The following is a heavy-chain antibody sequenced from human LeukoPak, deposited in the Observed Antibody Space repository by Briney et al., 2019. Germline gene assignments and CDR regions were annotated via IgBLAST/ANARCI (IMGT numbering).Heavy chain of an antibody. V-gene: IGHV3-11*06. CDR3: TRVGSSGSVDY. CDR2: ISSRTSDT. CDR1: GFTFSDYY. J-gene: IGHJ4*02. D-gene: IGHD1-1*01. Sequence: PGGSLRLSCAASGFTFSDYYMSWIRQAPGKGLEWVSYISSRTSDTNYVDSVKGRFTISSDNAKNSLYLQMNSLRAEDTAVYYCTRVGSSGSVDYWGQGTLVTVSS.